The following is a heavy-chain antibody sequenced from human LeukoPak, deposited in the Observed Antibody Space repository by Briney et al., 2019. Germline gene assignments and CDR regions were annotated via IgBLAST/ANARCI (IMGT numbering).Heavy chain of an antibody. Sequence: GGSLRLSCAASGFAFREFWMHWARQAPGKGLVWVARINTDGSRTTHADSVKGRFTISRDNAKYTLSLQMNSLRDEDTALYYCARARGGSFDIWGQGTLVTVSS. D-gene: IGHD3-16*01. V-gene: IGHV3-74*03. CDR1: GFAFREFW. J-gene: IGHJ3*02. CDR3: ARARGGSFDI. CDR2: INTDGSRT.